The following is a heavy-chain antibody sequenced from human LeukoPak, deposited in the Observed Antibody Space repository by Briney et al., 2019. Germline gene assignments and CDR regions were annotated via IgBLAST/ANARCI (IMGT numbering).Heavy chain of an antibody. Sequence: ASVEVSCKASGYTFTGYYMHWVRQAPGQGLEWMGWINPNSGGTNYAQKFQGRVTMTRDTSISTAYMELSRLRSDDTAVYYCAREGYYGSGSQNWFDPWGQGTLVTVSS. D-gene: IGHD3-10*01. J-gene: IGHJ5*02. CDR2: INPNSGGT. CDR3: AREGYYGSGSQNWFDP. CDR1: GYTFTGYY. V-gene: IGHV1-2*02.